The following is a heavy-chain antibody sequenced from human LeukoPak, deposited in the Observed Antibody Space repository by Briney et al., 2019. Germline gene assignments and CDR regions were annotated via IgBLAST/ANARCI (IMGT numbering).Heavy chain of an antibody. Sequence: SETLSLTCTVSGGSISSRNYYWGWIRQPPGKGLEWVGSIYYSGSTYYNPSLKSRVTISVDTSKNQFSLKLSSVTAADTAVYYCASRRGPSIVGSGRQTYYYYYGMDVWGQGTTVTVSS. CDR3: ASRRGPSIVGSGRQTYYYYYGMDV. D-gene: IGHD3-10*01. CDR2: IYYSGST. CDR1: GGSISSRNYY. V-gene: IGHV4-39*01. J-gene: IGHJ6*02.